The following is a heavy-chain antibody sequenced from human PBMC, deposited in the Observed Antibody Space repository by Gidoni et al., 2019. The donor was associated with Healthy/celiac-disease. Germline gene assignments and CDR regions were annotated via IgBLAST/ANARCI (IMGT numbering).Heavy chain of an antibody. Sequence: QVQLVESGGGVVQPGRSLRLSCAASGFPFSSYGMHWVRQAPGKGPEWVAVIWYDGSNKYYADSVKGRFTISRDNSKNTLYLQMNSLRAEDTAVYYCAREPPGWGAAAGTEIDYWGQGTLVTVSS. CDR1: GFPFSSYG. J-gene: IGHJ4*02. CDR3: AREPPGWGAAAGTEIDY. CDR2: IWYDGSNK. V-gene: IGHV3-33*01. D-gene: IGHD6-13*01.